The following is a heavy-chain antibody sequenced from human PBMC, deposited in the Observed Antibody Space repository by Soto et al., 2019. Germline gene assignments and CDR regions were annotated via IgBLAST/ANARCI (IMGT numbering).Heavy chain of an antibody. CDR2: IIPIFGTA. V-gene: IGHV1-69*06. D-gene: IGHD6-13*01. J-gene: IGHJ4*02. CDR1: GGTFSSYA. CDR3: AIDGDLAAAGSFDY. Sequence: QVQLVQSGAEVKKPGSSVKVSCKASGGTFSSYAISWVRQAPGQGLEWMGGIIPIFGTANYAQKFQGRVTITADKSTSTAYRELSSLRSEDTAVYYCAIDGDLAAAGSFDYWGQGTLVTVSS.